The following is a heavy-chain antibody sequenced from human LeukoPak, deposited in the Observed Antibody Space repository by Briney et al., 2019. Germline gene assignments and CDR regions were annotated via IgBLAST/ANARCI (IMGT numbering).Heavy chain of an antibody. CDR3: ARATYYYDSSGSADAFDI. V-gene: IGHV4-59*12. D-gene: IGHD3-22*01. J-gene: IGHJ3*02. Sequence: SETLSLTCTVSGGSISNYYWSWIRQPPGKRLEWIGYIYYSGGTNYNPSLKSRVTISLDKSKNQFSLKLSSVTAADTAVYYCARATYYYDSSGSADAFDIWGQGTMVTVSS. CDR1: GGSISNYY. CDR2: IYYSGGT.